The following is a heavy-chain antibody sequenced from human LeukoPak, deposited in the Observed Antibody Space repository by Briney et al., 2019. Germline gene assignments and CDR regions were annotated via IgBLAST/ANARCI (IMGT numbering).Heavy chain of an antibody. CDR1: GFTFSSYG. CDR3: AKDSKRWKTYYYASGSYHFDY. CDR2: IRFDGSNK. J-gene: IGHJ4*02. V-gene: IGHV3-30*02. Sequence: GGSLRLSCAASGFTFSSYGMHWVRQAPGKGLEWVAFIRFDGSNKYYADSVKGRFTISRDNSKNTLYLQMNSLRPEDTAVYYCAKDSKRWKTYYYASGSYHFDYWGQGTLVTVSS. D-gene: IGHD3-10*01.